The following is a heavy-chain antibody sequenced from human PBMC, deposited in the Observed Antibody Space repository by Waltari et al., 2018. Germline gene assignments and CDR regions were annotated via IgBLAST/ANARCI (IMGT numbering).Heavy chain of an antibody. Sequence: EVQLVQSGAEVKKPGESLKISCKGSGYSFTSYWIGWVRQMPGKGLEWMGIIYPGDSDTRYSPSFQGQVTISADKSISTAYLQWSSLKASDTAMYYCARPASYYYDSSGYFYFDYWGQGTLVTVSS. J-gene: IGHJ4*02. V-gene: IGHV5-51*03. D-gene: IGHD3-22*01. CDR1: GYSFTSYW. CDR2: IYPGDSDT. CDR3: ARPASYYYDSSGYFYFDY.